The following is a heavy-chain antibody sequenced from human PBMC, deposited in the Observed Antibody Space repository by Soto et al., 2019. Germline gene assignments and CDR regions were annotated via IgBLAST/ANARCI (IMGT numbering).Heavy chain of an antibody. CDR2: INPNSGGT. J-gene: IGHJ6*02. CDR1: GYTFTVYY. V-gene: IGHV1-2*02. Sequence: ASVKVSCKASGYTFTVYYMHCVRQSRLQGLEWMGCINPNSGGTNYAQKFQGRVTMTRDTSISTAYMELSRLRSDDTAVYYCARDMAHSPYYYGMDVWGQGTTVTVSS. CDR3: ARDMAHSPYYYGMDV.